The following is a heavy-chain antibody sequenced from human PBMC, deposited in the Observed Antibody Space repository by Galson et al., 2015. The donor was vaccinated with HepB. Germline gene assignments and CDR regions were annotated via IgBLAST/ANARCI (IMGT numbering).Heavy chain of an antibody. CDR3: AKDHYGSGSFYYFDS. J-gene: IGHJ4*02. CDR2: ISWNSGRI. Sequence: SLRLSCAASGFTFDDYAMQWVRKAPGKGLEWVSGISWNSGRIGYADSVKGRFSISRDNAKNSLYLQMNSLRAEDTALYYCAKDHYGSGSFYYFDSWGQGTLVTVSS. V-gene: IGHV3-9*01. D-gene: IGHD3-10*01. CDR1: GFTFDDYA.